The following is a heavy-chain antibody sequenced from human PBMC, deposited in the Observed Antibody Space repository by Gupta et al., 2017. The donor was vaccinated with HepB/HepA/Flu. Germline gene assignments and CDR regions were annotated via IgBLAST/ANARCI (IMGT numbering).Heavy chain of an antibody. CDR2: AYYRSEWYN. CDR3: ARGVHNFDI. V-gene: IGHV6-1*01. Sequence: QVQLQQSGPGLLTASQTLSVNCAISGDSVSSHSAAWNWIRQSPSRGLEWLGRAYYRSEWYNDYAVSVKSRIVINPDTSKNQFSLQLNSVTPDDTAIYYCARGVHNFDIGCQGTMVTVSS. CDR1: GDSVSSHSAA. D-gene: IGHD5/OR15-5a*01. J-gene: IGHJ3*02.